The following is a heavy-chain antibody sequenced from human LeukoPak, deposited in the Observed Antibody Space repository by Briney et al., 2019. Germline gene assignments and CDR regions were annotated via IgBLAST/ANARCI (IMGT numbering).Heavy chain of an antibody. V-gene: IGHV4-34*01. CDR1: GGSFSGYY. D-gene: IGHD3-10*01. CDR3: AREVRGSGLQGHGWFDS. CDR2: INHSGST. J-gene: IGHJ5*01. Sequence: SETLSLTCAVYGGSFSGYYWSWIRQPPGKGLEWIGEINHSGSTNYNPSLKSRVTISVDTSKNQFSLKLSSVTAADTAVYCCAREVRGSGLQGHGWFDSWGQGTLVTVSS.